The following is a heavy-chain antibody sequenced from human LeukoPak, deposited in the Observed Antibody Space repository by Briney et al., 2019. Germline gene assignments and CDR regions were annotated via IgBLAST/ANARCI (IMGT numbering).Heavy chain of an antibody. CDR1: GGSITSNSYY. CDR3: ARVYYSSSYDYWYFDL. V-gene: IGHV4-39*07. CDR2: IYYSGST. Sequence: SETLSPTCTVSGGSITSNSYYWGWIRQPPGNGLGWIGSIYYSGSTYYNPSLKSRVTISVDTSKNQFSLKLSSVTAADTAVYYCARVYYSSSYDYWYFDLWGRGTLVTVSS. D-gene: IGHD6-13*01. J-gene: IGHJ2*01.